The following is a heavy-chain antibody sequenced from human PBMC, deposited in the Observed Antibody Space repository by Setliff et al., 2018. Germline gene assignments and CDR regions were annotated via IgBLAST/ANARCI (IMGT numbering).Heavy chain of an antibody. V-gene: IGHV3-7*01. CDR1: GFTFSSLW. Sequence: GESLKISCAASGFTFSSLWMSWVRQAPGKGLEWVANINQGGGAQFYVDSVKGRFTISRDNAKNSLYLQMSSLRAEDTAVYYCARDVFDFRTGQADPWGQGTLVTAPQ. CDR3: ARDVFDFRTGQADP. D-gene: IGHD3-3*01. J-gene: IGHJ5*02. CDR2: INQGGGAQ.